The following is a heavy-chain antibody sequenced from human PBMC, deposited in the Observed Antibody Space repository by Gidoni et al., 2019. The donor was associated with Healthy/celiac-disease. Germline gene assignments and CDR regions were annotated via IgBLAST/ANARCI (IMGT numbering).Heavy chain of an antibody. CDR2: ISGSGGST. V-gene: IGHV3-23*01. Sequence: EVQLLESGGGLVQPGGSLRLSCADSGFTFTSYAMSWVRQAPGKGLGWVSAISGSGGSTYYADSVKGRFTISRDNSKNTLYLQMNSLRAEDTAVYYCARNIAVAGTSSAFDIWGQGTMVTVSS. CDR1: GFTFTSYA. J-gene: IGHJ3*02. CDR3: ARNIAVAGTSSAFDI. D-gene: IGHD6-19*01.